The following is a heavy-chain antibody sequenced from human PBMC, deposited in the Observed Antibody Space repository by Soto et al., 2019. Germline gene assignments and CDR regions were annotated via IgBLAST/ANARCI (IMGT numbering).Heavy chain of an antibody. CDR1: GASISGYH. CDR3: ARDEVSHSIYGPQPQFTDY. V-gene: IGHV4-4*08. D-gene: IGHD6-6*01. J-gene: IGHJ4*02. Sequence: PSETLSLTCTVSGASISGYHWSWIRQFPGKGLECLGYISYSGATNYNPSLKSRVTMSIDTSKNQFSLQLNSVTAADTAVYYCARDEVSHSIYGPQPQFTDYWGQGTLVTVSS. CDR2: ISYSGAT.